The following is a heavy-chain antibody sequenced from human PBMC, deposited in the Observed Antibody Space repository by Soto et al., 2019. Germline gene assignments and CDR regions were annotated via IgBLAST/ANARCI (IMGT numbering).Heavy chain of an antibody. V-gene: IGHV1-69*13. Sequence: SVKVSCKASGGTFSSYAISWVRQAPGQGLEWMGGIIPIFGTANYAQKFQGRVTITADESTSTAYMELSSLRSEDTAVYYCAIDVGLPRVNIVVIPAPHYYYYYGMDVLGQGTTLTVSS. CDR3: AIDVGLPRVNIVVIPAPHYYYYYGMDV. D-gene: IGHD2-2*01. CDR1: GGTFSSYA. J-gene: IGHJ6*02. CDR2: IIPIFGTA.